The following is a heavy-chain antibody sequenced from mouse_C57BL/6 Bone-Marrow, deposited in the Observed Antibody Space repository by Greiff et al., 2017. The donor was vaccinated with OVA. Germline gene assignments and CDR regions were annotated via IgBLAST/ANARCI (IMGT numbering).Heavy chain of an antibody. J-gene: IGHJ3*01. Sequence: EVKLVESGGDLVKPGGSLKLSCAASGFTFSSYGMSWVRQTPDKRLEWVATISSGGSYTYYPDSVKGRFTISRDNAKNTLYLQMSSLKSEDTAMYYCARLRYSNYVAYWGQGTLVTASA. CDR3: ARLRYSNYVAY. D-gene: IGHD2-5*01. CDR1: GFTFSSYG. V-gene: IGHV5-6*01. CDR2: ISSGGSYT.